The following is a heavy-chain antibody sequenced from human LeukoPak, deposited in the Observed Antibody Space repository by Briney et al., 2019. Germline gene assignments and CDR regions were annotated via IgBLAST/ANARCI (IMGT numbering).Heavy chain of an antibody. CDR2: ISSSSSYI. D-gene: IGHD1-26*01. CDR1: GFTFSSYA. V-gene: IGHV3-21*01. CDR3: AAGWELGFDY. J-gene: IGHJ4*02. Sequence: GALRLSCAASGFTFSSYAMSWVRQAPGKGLEWVSSISSSSSYIYYADSVKGRFTIPRDNAKNSLYLQMNSLRAEDTAVYYCAAGWELGFDYWGQGTLVTVSS.